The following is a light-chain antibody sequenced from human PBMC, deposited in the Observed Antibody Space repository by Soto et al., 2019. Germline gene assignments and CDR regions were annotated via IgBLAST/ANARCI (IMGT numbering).Light chain of an antibody. CDR1: SSDVGSYNL. V-gene: IGLV2-23*02. CDR3: CSYAGSRTYV. CDR2: EVS. J-gene: IGLJ1*01. Sequence: QSAVTQPASVSGSPGQSITISCTGTSSDVGSYNLVSWYQQHPGKAPKLIIYEVSKRPSGVSNGFSGSKSGNTASLTISGLQAEDEADYYCCSYAGSRTYVFGTGTKVTVL.